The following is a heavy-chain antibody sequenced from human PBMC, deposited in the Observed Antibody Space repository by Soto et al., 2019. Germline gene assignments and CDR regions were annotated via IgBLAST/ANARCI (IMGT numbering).Heavy chain of an antibody. CDR2: ISWNSGSI. CDR1: GFTFDDYA. Sequence: GGSLRLSCAASGFTFDDYAMHWVRQAPGRGLEWVSGISWNSGSIGYADSVKGRFTISRDNAKNSLYLQMNSLRAEDTALYYCAKVGSAAYAFDIWGQGTMVTVSS. CDR3: AKVGSAAYAFDI. V-gene: IGHV3-9*01. J-gene: IGHJ3*02.